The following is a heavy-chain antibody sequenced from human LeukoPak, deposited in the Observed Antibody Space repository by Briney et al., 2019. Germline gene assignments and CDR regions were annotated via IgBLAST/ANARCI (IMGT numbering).Heavy chain of an antibody. CDR1: GFTFSSYA. CDR3: ARGGDYDILTGRDYYFDY. J-gene: IGHJ4*02. V-gene: IGHV3-23*01. CDR2: ITDSGGDT. D-gene: IGHD3-9*01. Sequence: GGSLRLSCAASGFTFSSYAMSWVRQAPGGGLEWISAITDSGGDTYHADSVKGRFTISRDNSKNTLYLQMNSLRAEDTAVYYCARGGDYDILTGRDYYFDYWGQGTLVTVSS.